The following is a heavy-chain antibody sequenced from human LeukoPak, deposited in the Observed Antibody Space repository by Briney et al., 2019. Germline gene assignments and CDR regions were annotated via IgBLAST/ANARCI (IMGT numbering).Heavy chain of an antibody. Sequence: GGSLRLPCAASGFTFRSHKMHWVRQAPGKGLEWVTIISYDGSNKLYADSVKGRFTISRENSKNTLYLQMNSMRVEDTAVYYCXREGSGLDYWGQGTLVTVSS. J-gene: IGHJ4*02. CDR1: GFTFRSHK. CDR3: XREGSGLDY. V-gene: IGHV3-30-3*01. CDR2: ISYDGSNK. D-gene: IGHD6-19*01.